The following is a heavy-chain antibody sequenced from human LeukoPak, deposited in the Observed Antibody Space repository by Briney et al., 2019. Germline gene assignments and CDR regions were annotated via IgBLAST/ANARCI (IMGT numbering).Heavy chain of an antibody. CDR2: ISSAGSTI. V-gene: IGHV3-48*01. CDR3: ARGSYSSSNYFDY. D-gene: IGHD6-6*01. J-gene: IGHJ4*02. Sequence: GGSLRLSCAASGFTFSSYSMNWVRQAPGKGLEWVSYISSAGSTIYYADSVRGRFTISRDNAKNSLYLQMNSLRAEDTAVYYCARGSYSSSNYFDYWGQGTLVTVSS. CDR1: GFTFSSYS.